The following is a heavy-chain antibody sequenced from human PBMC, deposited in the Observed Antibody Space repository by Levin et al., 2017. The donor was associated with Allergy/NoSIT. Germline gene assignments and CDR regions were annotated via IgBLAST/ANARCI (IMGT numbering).Heavy chain of an antibody. V-gene: IGHV3-30*18. J-gene: IGHJ3*02. CDR2: MSYDGSKK. CDR1: RFAFSAHG. CDR3: AKPRYSSSWYDAFDI. Sequence: SCAASRFAFSAHGMHWVRQAPGKGLEWVAVMSYDGSKKYYAESVQGRFTISRDNSKNTLYLQMNSLRTKDTAVYYCAKPRYSSSWYDAFDIWGQGTMVTVSS. D-gene: IGHD6-13*01.